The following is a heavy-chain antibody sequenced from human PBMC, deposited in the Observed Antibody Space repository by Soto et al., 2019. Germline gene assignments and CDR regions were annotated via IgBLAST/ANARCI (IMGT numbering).Heavy chain of an antibody. D-gene: IGHD6-19*01. Sequence: QVQLQESGPGLVKPSQTLSLTCTVSGGSISSGGYYWSWIRQHPEKGLEWIGYIYYSGSTYYNPSLKSRVTISVDTSKNQFSLKLSSVTAADTAVYYCARAGWVAVAGAFYFDYWGQGTLVTVSS. V-gene: IGHV4-31*03. CDR1: GGSISSGGYY. CDR2: IYYSGST. CDR3: ARAGWVAVAGAFYFDY. J-gene: IGHJ4*02.